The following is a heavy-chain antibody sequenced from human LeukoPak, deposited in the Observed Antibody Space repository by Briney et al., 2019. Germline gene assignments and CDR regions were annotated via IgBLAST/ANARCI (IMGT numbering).Heavy chain of an antibody. CDR2: IRQDGSEK. D-gene: IGHD6-19*01. CDR3: AKDPRTGAVSGIFYFDY. Sequence: PGGSLRLSCETSGFSFSTYWMAWVRQPPGKGLEWVANIRQDGSEKYYVDSVKGRFTISRDNSKNTLYLQMDSLRPEDTAVYYCAKDPRTGAVSGIFYFDYWGQGTLLTVSS. J-gene: IGHJ4*02. V-gene: IGHV3-7*01. CDR1: GFSFSTYW.